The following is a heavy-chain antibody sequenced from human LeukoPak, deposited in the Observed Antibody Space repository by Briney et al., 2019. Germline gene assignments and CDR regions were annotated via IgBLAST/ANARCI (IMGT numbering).Heavy chain of an antibody. D-gene: IGHD3-3*01. CDR1: GFTFSSHS. CDR2: ISSSSSAG. V-gene: IGHV3-48*01. Sequence: GGSLRLSCAASGFTFSSHSINWVRQAPGKGLEWVSYISSSSSAGYYADSVKGRFTISRDDARNSLYLQMNSLRAEDTAVYYCARMSGSRLPGYWGQGALVTVSS. J-gene: IGHJ4*02. CDR3: ARMSGSRLPGY.